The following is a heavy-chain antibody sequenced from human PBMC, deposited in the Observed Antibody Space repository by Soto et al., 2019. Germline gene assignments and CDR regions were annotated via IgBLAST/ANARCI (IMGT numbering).Heavy chain of an antibody. CDR1: GGSFSGYY. J-gene: IGHJ3*02. Sequence: LSLTCAVYGGSFSGYYWSWIRQPPGKGLEWIGEINHSGSTNYNPSLKSRVTISVDTSKNQFSLKLSSVTAADTAVYYCARVSIVVVVAAPANDAFDIWGQGTMVTV. CDR2: INHSGST. D-gene: IGHD2-15*01. V-gene: IGHV4-34*01. CDR3: ARVSIVVVVAAPANDAFDI.